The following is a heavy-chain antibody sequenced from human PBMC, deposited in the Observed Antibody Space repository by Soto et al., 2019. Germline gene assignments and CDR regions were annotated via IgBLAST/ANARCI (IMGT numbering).Heavy chain of an antibody. CDR3: ARDGGSYSEKRAHDYYYYGMDV. D-gene: IGHD1-26*01. CDR1: GFTVSSNY. Sequence: GGSLRLSCAASGFTVSSNYMSWVRQAPGKGLEWVPVIYSGGSTYYADSVKGRFTISRDNSKNTLYLQMNSLRAEDTAVYYCARDGGSYSEKRAHDYYYYGMDVWGQGTTVTVSS. J-gene: IGHJ6*02. V-gene: IGHV3-53*01. CDR2: IYSGGST.